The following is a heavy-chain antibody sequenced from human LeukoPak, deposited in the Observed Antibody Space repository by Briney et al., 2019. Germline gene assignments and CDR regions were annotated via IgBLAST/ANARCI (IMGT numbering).Heavy chain of an antibody. CDR2: ISAYHGNT. Sequence: WASVKVSCMDSGYTFHSYGISWVRQAPGQGLEWMGWISAYHGNTNYAQKRQGRVTMTTDTSTSTAYIELRNLRSDDTAVYYCARGGPAARLITFGGVTDYWGQGTLVTVSS. D-gene: IGHD3-16*01. J-gene: IGHJ4*02. V-gene: IGHV1-18*01. CDR1: GYTFHSYG. CDR3: ARGGPAARLITFGGVTDY.